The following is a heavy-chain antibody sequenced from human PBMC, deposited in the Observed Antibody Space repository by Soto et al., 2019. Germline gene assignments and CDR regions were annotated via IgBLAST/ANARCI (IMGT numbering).Heavy chain of an antibody. D-gene: IGHD4-17*01. CDR3: AKAHQIDFGVAEY. CDR2: ISYDGTNK. V-gene: IGHV3-30*18. CDR1: AFTFSSYG. J-gene: IGHJ4*02. Sequence: HPGGSLRLSCAASAFTFSSYGMHWVRQAPGKGLEWVAVISYDGTNKYYADSVKDRFTISRDNSKNTLYLQMNSLRAEDTAVYYCAKAHQIDFGVAEYWGQGTLVTVSS.